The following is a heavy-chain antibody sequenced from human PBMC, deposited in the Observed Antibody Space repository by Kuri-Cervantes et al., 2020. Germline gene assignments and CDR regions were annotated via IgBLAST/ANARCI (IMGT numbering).Heavy chain of an antibody. CDR2: INHSGST. V-gene: IGHV4-34*01. Sequence: GSLRLSCAVYGGSFSGYYWSWIRQPPGKGLEWIGEINHSGSTNYNPSLKSRVTISVDTSKNQFSLKLTSVTAADTAVYYCARGGAIYFWLDVWGKGTTVTVSS. D-gene: IGHD2/OR15-2a*01. J-gene: IGHJ6*04. CDR3: ARGGAIYFWLDV. CDR1: GGSFSGYY.